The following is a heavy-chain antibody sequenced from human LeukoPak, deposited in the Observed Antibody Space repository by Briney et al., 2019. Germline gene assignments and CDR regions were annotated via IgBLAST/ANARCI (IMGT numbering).Heavy chain of an antibody. V-gene: IGHV1-24*01. CDR1: GYTLTEFS. CDR2: FDPEDGET. Sequence: ASVKVPCKVSGYTLTEFSMHWVRQAPGKGLEWMGGFDPEDGETIYAQKFQGRVTMTEDTSTDTAYMELSSLRSEDTAVYYCATGYGSGSYYDRDAFDIWGQGTMVTVSS. CDR3: ATGYGSGSYYDRDAFDI. J-gene: IGHJ3*02. D-gene: IGHD3-10*01.